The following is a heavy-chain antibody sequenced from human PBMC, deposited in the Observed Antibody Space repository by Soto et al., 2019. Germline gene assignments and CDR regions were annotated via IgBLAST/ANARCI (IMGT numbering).Heavy chain of an antibody. V-gene: IGHV1-2*04. J-gene: IGHJ6*02. Sequence: ASVKVSCKASGYTFTCYYMHWVRHAPGQGLEWMGWINPNSGGTNYAQKFQGWVTMTRDTSISTAYMELSRMRSDDTAVYYCAMAPYYYYGMDVWGQGTTVTVSS. CDR1: GYTFTCYY. CDR3: AMAPYYYYGMDV. CDR2: INPNSGGT.